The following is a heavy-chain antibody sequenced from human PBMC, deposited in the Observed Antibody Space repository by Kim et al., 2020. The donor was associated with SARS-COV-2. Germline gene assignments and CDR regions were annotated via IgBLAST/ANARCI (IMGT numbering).Heavy chain of an antibody. J-gene: IGHJ6*02. CDR3: ARGIHQWLGVDV. CDR2: IGTAGET. Sequence: GGSLRLSCAASGFTFGGRDMHWVRQGSGKGLEWVSAIGTAGETFYSGSVKGRFIISRENGRNSLFLQMDSLKVGDTAVYYCARGIHQWLGVDVWGQGTTVTVSS. D-gene: IGHD5-18*01. V-gene: IGHV3-13*04. CDR1: GFTFGGRD.